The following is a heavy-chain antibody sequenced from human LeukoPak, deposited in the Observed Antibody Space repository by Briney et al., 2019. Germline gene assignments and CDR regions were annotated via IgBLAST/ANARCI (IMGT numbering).Heavy chain of an antibody. Sequence: GGFLRLSCAASGFTFSSYEMNWVRQAPGKGLEWVSYISSSGSTIYYADSVKGRFTISRDNARNSLYLQMNSLRDEDTAVYYCARDRLKNVVVPPTIHYYYYMDVWGKGTTVTVSS. D-gene: IGHD2-2*01. CDR3: ARDRLKNVVVPPTIHYYYYMDV. CDR1: GFTFSSYE. V-gene: IGHV3-48*03. J-gene: IGHJ6*03. CDR2: ISSSGSTI.